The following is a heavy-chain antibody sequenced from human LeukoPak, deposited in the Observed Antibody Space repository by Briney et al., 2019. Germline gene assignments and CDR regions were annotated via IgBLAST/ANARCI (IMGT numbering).Heavy chain of an antibody. CDR3: ASLGTLRS. CDR1: GGSVSSSTYY. CDR2: ISYSGTN. D-gene: IGHD7-27*01. V-gene: IGHV4-39*01. Sequence: PSETLSLTCTVSGGSVSSSTYYWGWIRQPPGKGLEWIGSISYSGTNYNNPSLKSRVSISIDTSKNQFSVKLTSVSTADTAMYYCASLGTLRSWGQGTLVTVSS. J-gene: IGHJ5*02.